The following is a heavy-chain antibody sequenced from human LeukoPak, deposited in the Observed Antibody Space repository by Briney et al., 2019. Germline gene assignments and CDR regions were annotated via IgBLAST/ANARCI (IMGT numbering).Heavy chain of an antibody. Sequence: GGSLRLSCAASGFTFSNHWMHWVRQAPGKGLVWVSRIKSDGSGIYYADSVKGRFTISRDNAKNTLYLQMNSLTAEDTAVYYCATSDEYSSGLGDIWGQGTMVTVSS. CDR1: GFTFSNHW. CDR2: IKSDGSGI. J-gene: IGHJ3*02. V-gene: IGHV3-74*01. D-gene: IGHD6-19*01. CDR3: ATSDEYSSGLGDI.